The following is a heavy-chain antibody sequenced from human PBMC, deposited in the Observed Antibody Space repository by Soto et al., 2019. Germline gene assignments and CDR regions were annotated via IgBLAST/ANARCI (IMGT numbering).Heavy chain of an antibody. CDR3: ARVRGGYYYAMDV. V-gene: IGHV4-4*02. D-gene: IGHD3-10*02. J-gene: IGHJ6*02. Sequence: QVQLQESGPGLVKPSGTLSLTCAVSGGSISSSNWWSWVRQPPGKGLEWIGEIYHSGSTNYNPSLRSRGTISVDKARNQCALKRSSVTAADTAVYYCARVRGGYYYAMDVWGQGTTVTVSS. CDR2: IYHSGST. CDR1: GGSISSSNW.